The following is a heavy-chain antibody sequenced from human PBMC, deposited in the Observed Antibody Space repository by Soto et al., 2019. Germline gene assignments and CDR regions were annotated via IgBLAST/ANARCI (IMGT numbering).Heavy chain of an antibody. D-gene: IGHD3-3*01. V-gene: IGHV3-48*03. CDR2: ISDSGGTV. Sequence: GGSLRLSCAASGFTFSSYEMNWVRQAPGQGLEWVSYISDSGGTVYYADSVKGRFTVSRDNAQNSVYLQMNSLRTEDTAVYYCAKDLLHYDFWSGYSAYFYYGMDVWGPGTTVTVSS. CDR3: AKDLLHYDFWSGYSAYFYYGMDV. CDR1: GFTFSSYE. J-gene: IGHJ6*02.